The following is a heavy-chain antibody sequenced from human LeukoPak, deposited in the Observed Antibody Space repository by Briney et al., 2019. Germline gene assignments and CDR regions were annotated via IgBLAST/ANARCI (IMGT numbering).Heavy chain of an antibody. CDR2: IIPIFDTA. V-gene: IGHV1-69*13. J-gene: IGHJ4*02. CDR1: GGTFSSYA. Sequence: ASVKVSCKASGGTFSSYAISWVRQAPGQGLEWMGGIIPIFDTADYAQKFQGRVTITADESTSTAYMELNSLRSEDTAVYYCARDPSMIRGENTPYFDYWGQGTLVTVSS. CDR3: ARDPSMIRGENTPYFDY. D-gene: IGHD3-10*01.